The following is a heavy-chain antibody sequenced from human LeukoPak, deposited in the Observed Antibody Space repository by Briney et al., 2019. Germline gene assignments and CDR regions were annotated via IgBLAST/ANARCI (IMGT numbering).Heavy chain of an antibody. D-gene: IGHD6-13*01. CDR3: ARLMNIAAADF. Sequence: SETLSLTCTVSGGSITSYYWSWIRQPPGKRLEWIGYIYYSGSSSYNPSLKSRVTISVDMSKNQFSLKLTSVTAADTAVYYCARLMNIAAADFWGQGTLVTVSS. J-gene: IGHJ4*02. CDR1: GGSITSYY. V-gene: IGHV4-59*08. CDR2: IYYSGSS.